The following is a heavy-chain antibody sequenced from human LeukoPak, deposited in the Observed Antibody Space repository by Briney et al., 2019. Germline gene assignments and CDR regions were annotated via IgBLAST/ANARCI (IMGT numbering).Heavy chain of an antibody. CDR2: IIPILGIA. CDR3: ASLPRYCSGGSCYRWFDP. Sequence: SVKVSCKASGGTFSSYAISWVRQAPGQGLEWMGRIIPILGIANYAQKFQGRVTITADKSTSTAYMELSSPRSEDTAVYYCASLPRYCSGGSCYRWFDPWGQGTLVTVSP. CDR1: GGTFSSYA. J-gene: IGHJ5*02. D-gene: IGHD2-15*01. V-gene: IGHV1-69*04.